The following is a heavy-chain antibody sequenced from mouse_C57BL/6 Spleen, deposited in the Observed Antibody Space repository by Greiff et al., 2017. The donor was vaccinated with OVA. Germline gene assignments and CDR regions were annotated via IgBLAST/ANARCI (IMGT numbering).Heavy chain of an antibody. CDR2: IYPSSGNT. V-gene: IGHV1-81*01. J-gene: IGHJ2*01. CDR1: GYTFTSYG. CDR3: ARTGELSNY. Sequence: QVQLQQPGAELARPGASVKLSCKASGYTFTSYGISWVKQRTGQGLEWIGEIYPSSGNTYYNEKFKGKATLTADKSSSTAYMELRSLTSEDSAVCSSARTGELSNYWGQGTTLTVSS.